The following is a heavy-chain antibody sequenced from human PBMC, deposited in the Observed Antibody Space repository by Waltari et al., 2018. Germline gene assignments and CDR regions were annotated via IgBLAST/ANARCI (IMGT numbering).Heavy chain of an antibody. J-gene: IGHJ4*02. CDR3: ATMDPSHYYDSSGYPQRGAFDY. CDR2: FDPEDGET. V-gene: IGHV1-24*01. CDR1: GYTLTELT. Sequence: QVQLVQSGAEVKKPGASVKVSCKVSGYTLTELTMHWVRQAPGQGLEWRGGFDPEDGETIYAQKFQGRVTMTEDTSTDTAYMELSSLRSEDTAVYYCATMDPSHYYDSSGYPQRGAFDYWGQGTLVTVSS. D-gene: IGHD3-22*01.